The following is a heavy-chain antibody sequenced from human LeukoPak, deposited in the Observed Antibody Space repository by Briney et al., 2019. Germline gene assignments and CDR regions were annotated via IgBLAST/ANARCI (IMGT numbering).Heavy chain of an antibody. D-gene: IGHD1-14*01. V-gene: IGHV1-46*01. J-gene: IGHJ4*02. Sequence: ASVKVSCKASGYTFTSYYMHWVRQAHGQGLEWMGIINPSGGSTSYAQKFQGRVTMTRDTSTSTVYMELSSLRSEDTAVYYCARGIGKGITGTGGHLNYWGQGTLVTVSS. CDR1: GYTFTSYY. CDR2: INPSGGST. CDR3: ARGIGKGITGTGGHLNY.